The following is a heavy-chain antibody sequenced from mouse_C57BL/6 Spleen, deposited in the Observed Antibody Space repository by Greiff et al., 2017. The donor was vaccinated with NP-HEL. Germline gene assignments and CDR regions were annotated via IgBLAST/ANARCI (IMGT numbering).Heavy chain of an antibody. V-gene: IGHV1-50*01. J-gene: IGHJ2*01. D-gene: IGHD1-1*01. Sequence: QVQLQQSGAELVKPGASVKLSCKASGYTFTSYWMQWVKQRPGQGLEWIGEIDPSDSYTNYNQKFKGKATLTVDTSSSTAYMQLSSLTSEDSAVYYCARGLRTLYYFDYWGQGTTLTVSS. CDR2: IDPSDSYT. CDR1: GYTFTSYW. CDR3: ARGLRTLYYFDY.